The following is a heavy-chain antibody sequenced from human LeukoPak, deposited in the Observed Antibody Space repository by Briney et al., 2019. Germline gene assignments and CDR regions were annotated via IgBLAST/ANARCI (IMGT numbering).Heavy chain of an antibody. CDR1: GFTFSNAW. CDR2: ISSRANTI. D-gene: IGHD6-19*01. J-gene: IGHJ4*02. V-gene: IGHV3-11*01. Sequence: GSLRLSCAASGFTFSNAWMSWVRQAPGKGLEWVSYISSRANTIYYADSVKGRFAISRDNAKNSLYLQMNSLRAEDTDFYYCARRGGSGWPIYYFDYWGQGTLVTVSS. CDR3: ARRGGSGWPIYYFDY.